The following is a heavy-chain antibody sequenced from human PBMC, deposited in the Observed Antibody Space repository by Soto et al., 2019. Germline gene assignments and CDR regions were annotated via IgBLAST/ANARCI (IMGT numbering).Heavy chain of an antibody. D-gene: IGHD1-1*01. Sequence: QVQLVESGGGVVQPGRSLRLSCAASGFTFSSYGMHWVRQAPGKGLEWVAVISYDGSNKYYADSVKSRFTISRDNSKNTLYLQMNSLRAEDTAVYYCAKDGRTRRRYYYYGMDVWGQGTTVTVSS. CDR2: ISYDGSNK. V-gene: IGHV3-30*18. CDR3: AKDGRTRRRYYYYGMDV. CDR1: GFTFSSYG. J-gene: IGHJ6*02.